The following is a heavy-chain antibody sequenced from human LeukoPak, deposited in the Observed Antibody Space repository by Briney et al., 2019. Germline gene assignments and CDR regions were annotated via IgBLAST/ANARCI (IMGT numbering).Heavy chain of an antibody. D-gene: IGHD3-16*01. CDR2: IYYSGST. CDR1: GFTFNDYW. Sequence: GSLRLSCAASGFTFNDYWMSWIRQPPGKGLEWVGYIYYSGSTNYNPSLKSRVTISVDTSKNQFSLNLTSVTAADTAVYYCARFTPQGYGWGGYNRFDPWGQGTLVTVSS. J-gene: IGHJ5*02. V-gene: IGHV4-59*01. CDR3: ARFTPQGYGWGGYNRFDP.